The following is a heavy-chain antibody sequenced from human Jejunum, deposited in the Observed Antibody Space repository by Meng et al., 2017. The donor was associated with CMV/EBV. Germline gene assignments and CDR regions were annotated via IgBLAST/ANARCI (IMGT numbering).Heavy chain of an antibody. V-gene: IGHV3-48*03. CDR3: ARGRPNIGSYHPPHS. CDR1: FIFSSVE. J-gene: IGHJ4*02. D-gene: IGHD1-26*01. Sequence: FIFSSVELTWVRQAPGKGLEWVSYISGSGNSIYYADSVKGRFTFSRDNTKNSLYLQMNSLRAEDTAVYYCARGRPNIGSYHPPHSWGQGTLVTVSS. CDR2: ISGSGNSI.